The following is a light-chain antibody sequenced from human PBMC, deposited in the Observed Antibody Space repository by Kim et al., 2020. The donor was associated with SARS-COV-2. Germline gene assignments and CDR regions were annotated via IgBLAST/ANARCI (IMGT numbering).Light chain of an antibody. V-gene: IGKV3-11*01. CDR3: QQRSNWPIT. J-gene: IGKJ5*01. CDR2: DAS. CDR1: QSIGSY. Sequence: WSPGERATLSCRASQSIGSYLACYQQKSGQTPRLLIYDASNRATGIPARFSGGGSGTDFTLTISSLEPEDFAVYYCQQRSNWPITFGQGTRLEIK.